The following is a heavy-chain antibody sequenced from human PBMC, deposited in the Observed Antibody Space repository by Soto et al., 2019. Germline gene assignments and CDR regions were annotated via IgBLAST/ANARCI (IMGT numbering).Heavy chain of an antibody. CDR3: ARDELGYCSSTSCQSFGDAFDI. V-gene: IGHV3-33*01. D-gene: IGHD2-2*01. CDR1: GFTFSSYG. CDR2: IWYDGSNK. J-gene: IGHJ3*02. Sequence: GGSLRLSCAASGFTFSSYGMHWVRQAPGKGLEWVAVIWYDGSNKYYADSVKGRFTISRDNSKNTLYLQMNSLRAEDTAVYYCARDELGYCSSTSCQSFGDAFDIWGQGTMVTVSS.